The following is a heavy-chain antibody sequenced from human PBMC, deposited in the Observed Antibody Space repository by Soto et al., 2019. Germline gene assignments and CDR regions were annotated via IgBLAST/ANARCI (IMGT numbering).Heavy chain of an antibody. V-gene: IGHV4-39*01. J-gene: IGHJ3*02. CDR1: GGSISSSGYY. CDR3: ARQYYYGSGSYSNAFDI. Sequence: SETLSLTCTVTGGSISSSGYYWGWIRHPPVKGLEWIWSIYYSGSTYFNPSLKSRVTISVDTSKNQFSLKLSSVTAADTAVYYCARQYYYGSGSYSNAFDIWGQGTMVT. D-gene: IGHD3-10*01. CDR2: IYYSGST.